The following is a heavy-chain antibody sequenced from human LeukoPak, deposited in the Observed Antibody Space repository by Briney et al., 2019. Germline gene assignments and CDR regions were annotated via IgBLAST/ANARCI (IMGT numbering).Heavy chain of an antibody. CDR1: GGTLSSYT. J-gene: IGHJ3*02. CDR2: IIPILGIA. Sequence: ASVKVSCKASGGTLSSYTISWVRQAPGQGLEWMGRIIPILGIANYAQKFQGRVTITADKSTSTAYMELSSLRSEDTAVYYCAKAVGDGAFDIWGQGTMVTVSS. CDR3: AKAVGDGAFDI. D-gene: IGHD5-24*01. V-gene: IGHV1-69*02.